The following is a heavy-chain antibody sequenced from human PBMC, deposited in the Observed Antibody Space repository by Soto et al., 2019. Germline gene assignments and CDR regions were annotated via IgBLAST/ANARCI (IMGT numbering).Heavy chain of an antibody. D-gene: IGHD2-8*02. J-gene: IGHJ4*02. CDR3: ARDSSGLVDY. CDR1: GGSISSYY. Sequence: PSETLSPSCTVSGGSISSYYWSWSRQPPGKGLEWIGYIYYSGSTNYNPALKSRVTISVDTSKNQCSLKLSSVTAADTAVYYCARDSSGLVDYWGQGTLVTVSS. CDR2: IYYSGST. V-gene: IGHV4-59*13.